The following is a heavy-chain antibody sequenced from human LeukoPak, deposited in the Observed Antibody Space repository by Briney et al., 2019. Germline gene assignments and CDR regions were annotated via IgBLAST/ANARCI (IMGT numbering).Heavy chain of an antibody. Sequence: GGSLRLSCAASGFTFSSYGVHWVRQAPGKGLEYVSAISDNGGNTYYADSVKGRVIISRDNSRNTLYLQMGSLRPEDTAVYYCARGWYDDFWGQGTLVTVSS. D-gene: IGHD6-13*01. CDR3: ARGWYDDF. CDR1: GFTFSSYG. V-gene: IGHV3-64*02. CDR2: ISDNGGNT. J-gene: IGHJ4*02.